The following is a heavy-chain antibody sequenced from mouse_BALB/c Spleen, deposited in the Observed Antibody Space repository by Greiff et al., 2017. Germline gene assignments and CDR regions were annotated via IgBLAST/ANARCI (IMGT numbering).Heavy chain of an antibody. CDR1: GDSITSGY. CDR2: ISYSGST. J-gene: IGHJ4*01. D-gene: IGHD2-14*01. CDR3: ARMNGDRYDLGMDY. V-gene: IGHV3-8*02. Sequence: DVKLQESGPSLVKPSQTLSLTCSVTGDSITSGYWNWIRKFPGNKLEYMGYISYSGSTYYNPSLKSRISITRDTSKNQYYLQLNSVTTEDTATYYCARMNGDRYDLGMDYWGQGTSVTVSS.